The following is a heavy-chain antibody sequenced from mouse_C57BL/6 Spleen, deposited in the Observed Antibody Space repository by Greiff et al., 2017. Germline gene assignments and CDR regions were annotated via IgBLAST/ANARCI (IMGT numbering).Heavy chain of an antibody. CDR3: ARKDYSNHYYAMDY. CDR1: GYTFTDYN. D-gene: IGHD2-5*01. Sequence: DVKLQESGPELVKPGASVKMSCKASGYTFTDYNMHWVKQSHGKSLEWIGYINPNNGGTSYNQKFKGKATLNVNKSSSTAYMELRSLTSEDSAVYYCARKDYSNHYYAMDYWGQGTSVTVSS. J-gene: IGHJ4*01. CDR2: INPNNGGT. V-gene: IGHV1-22*01.